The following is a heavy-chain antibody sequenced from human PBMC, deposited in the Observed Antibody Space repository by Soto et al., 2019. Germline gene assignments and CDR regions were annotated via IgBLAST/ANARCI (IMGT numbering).Heavy chain of an antibody. Sequence: PSETLSLTCTVSGESIRSDTDYWAWIRQPPGKGPEWIGYIYHSGSTYYNPSLKSRVTISVDRSKNQFSLKLSSVTAADTAVYYCARVPDYWGQGTLVTVSS. V-gene: IGHV4-30-2*01. CDR3: ARVPDY. J-gene: IGHJ4*02. CDR1: GESIRSDTDY. CDR2: IYHSGST.